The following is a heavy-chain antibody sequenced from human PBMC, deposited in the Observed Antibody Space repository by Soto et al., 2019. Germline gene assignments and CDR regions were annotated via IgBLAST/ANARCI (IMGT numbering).Heavy chain of an antibody. CDR1: GFTFSSYS. J-gene: IGHJ4*02. V-gene: IGHV3-48*01. Sequence: QPGGSLRLSCAASGFTFSSYSMNWVRQAPGKGLEWVSYISSSTIYYADSVKGRFTISRDNAKNSLYLQMNSLRAEDTALYYCARDWDDILILGYWGQGTLVTVSS. CDR3: ARDWDDILILGY. CDR2: ISSSTI. D-gene: IGHD3-9*01.